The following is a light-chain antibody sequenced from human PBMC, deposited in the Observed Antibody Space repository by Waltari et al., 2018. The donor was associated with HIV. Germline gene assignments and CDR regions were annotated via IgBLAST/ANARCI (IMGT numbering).Light chain of an antibody. J-gene: IGKJ2*01. CDR1: QSINSD. Sequence: DIQMTQSPSSLTASVRDRATITCRASQSINSDLNWYQQKPGKAPRLLIYGASSLQSGVPTMFSGSGSGTEFSLTISSLQPEDFATYYCQQSYSAPFTFGQGTKLHVK. V-gene: IGKV1-39*01. CDR3: QQSYSAPFT. CDR2: GAS.